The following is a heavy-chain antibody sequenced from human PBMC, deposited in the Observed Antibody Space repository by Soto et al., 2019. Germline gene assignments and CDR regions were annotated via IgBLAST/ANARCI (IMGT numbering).Heavy chain of an antibody. J-gene: IGHJ4*02. D-gene: IGHD6-6*01. CDR3: TRPHSSSSGLDY. CDR2: INTDGSTT. V-gene: IGHV3-74*01. CDR1: GFSFSSYW. Sequence: EVQLVESGGGLVQPGGSLRLSCAASGFSFSSYWMHWVRQAPGKGLVWVSRINTDGSTTTYADSVKGRFTISRENAKNTLWLQMNSLRAEDTAVYYCTRPHSSSSGLDYWGQGTLVTVSS.